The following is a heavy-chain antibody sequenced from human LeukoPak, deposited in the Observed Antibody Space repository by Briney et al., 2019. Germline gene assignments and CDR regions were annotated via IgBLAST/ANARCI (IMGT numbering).Heavy chain of an antibody. D-gene: IGHD6-6*01. CDR1: GFTFSSYS. V-gene: IGHV3-48*02. Sequence: GGSLRLSCAASGFTFSSYSMNWVRQAPGKGLEWVSYISSSSSTIYYADSVKGRFTISRDNAKNSLYLQMNSLRDEDTAVYYCARDLGYSSSSQRDYWGQGNPGHRLL. CDR3: ARDLGYSSSSQRDY. CDR2: ISSSSSTI. J-gene: IGHJ4*02.